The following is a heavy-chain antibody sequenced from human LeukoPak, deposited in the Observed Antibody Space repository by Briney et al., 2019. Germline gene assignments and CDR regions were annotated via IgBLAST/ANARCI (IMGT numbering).Heavy chain of an antibody. CDR2: ISSTGTYI. D-gene: IGHD6-13*01. J-gene: IGHJ3*02. V-gene: IGHV3-21*01. CDR1: GFTFSSSTFGSYT. Sequence: GGSLRLSCATSGFTFSSSTFGSYTMNWVRQAPGKGLEWVSSISSTGTYIYYTDSVKGRFTISRDIANSLLYLQMNSLRADDTAVYYCATEVRSSWNVYDPFDIWGQGTMVTVSS. CDR3: ATEVRSSWNVYDPFDI.